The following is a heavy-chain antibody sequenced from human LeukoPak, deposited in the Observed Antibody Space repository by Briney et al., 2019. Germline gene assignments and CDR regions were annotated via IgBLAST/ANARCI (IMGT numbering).Heavy chain of an antibody. Sequence: GSLRLSCAASGFTFSSYSMNWVRQAPGKGLEWVSSISSSSSYIYYADSVKGRFTISRDNAKNSLCLQMNSLRAEDTAVYYCARDVRVFDAFDIWGQGTMVTVSS. CDR3: ARDVRVFDAFDI. CDR1: GFTFSSYS. V-gene: IGHV3-21*01. CDR2: ISSSSSYI. J-gene: IGHJ3*02. D-gene: IGHD3-3*01.